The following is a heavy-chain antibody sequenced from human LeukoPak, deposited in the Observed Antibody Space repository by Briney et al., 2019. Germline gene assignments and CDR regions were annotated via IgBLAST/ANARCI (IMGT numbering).Heavy chain of an antibody. CDR3: ARHRFPGRGQKTRAFGY. J-gene: IGHJ4*02. Sequence: PSETLSLTCTVSGGSISSYYWSWIRQPPGKGLEWIGYIYYSGSTNYNPSLKSRVTISVDTSKNQFSLKLSSVTAADTAVYYCARHRFPGRGQKTRAFGYWGQGTLVTVSS. V-gene: IGHV4-59*08. D-gene: IGHD1-26*01. CDR2: IYYSGST. CDR1: GGSISSYY.